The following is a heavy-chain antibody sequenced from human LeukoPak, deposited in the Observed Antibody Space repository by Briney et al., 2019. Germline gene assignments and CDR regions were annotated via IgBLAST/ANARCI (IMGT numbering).Heavy chain of an antibody. J-gene: IGHJ4*02. Sequence: ASVKVSCKASGYTFTSYGISWVGQAPGQGLEWMGWMSAYNGHTNYAQKFQGRVTMTTDTSTSAAYMELRSLRSDDTAVYYCARGGRWELPRPYAFDIWGQGTLVTVSS. D-gene: IGHD1-26*01. CDR3: ARGGRWELPRPYAFDI. CDR2: MSAYNGHT. V-gene: IGHV1-18*01. CDR1: GYTFTSYG.